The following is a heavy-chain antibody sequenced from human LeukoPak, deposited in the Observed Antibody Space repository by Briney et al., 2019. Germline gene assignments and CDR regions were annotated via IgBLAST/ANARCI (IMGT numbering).Heavy chain of an antibody. CDR1: GGSISSGSYY. CDR2: IYTSGST. V-gene: IGHV4-61*02. D-gene: IGHD2-21*01. CDR3: AREVVVVIGTSWTYGGLDV. J-gene: IGHJ6*02. Sequence: SETLSLTCTVSGGSISSGSYYWSWIRQPAGKGLEWIGRIYTSGSTNYNPSLKSRVTISVDTSKNQFSLKLSSVTAADTAVYYCAREVVVVIGTSWTYGGLDVWGQGTTVIVSS.